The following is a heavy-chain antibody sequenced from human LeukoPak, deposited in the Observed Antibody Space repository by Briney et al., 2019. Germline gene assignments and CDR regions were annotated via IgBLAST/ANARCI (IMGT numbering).Heavy chain of an antibody. D-gene: IGHD4-11*01. V-gene: IGHV3-23*01. Sequence: GGSLRLSCAVFGITLSNYGMSWVRQAPGKGLEWVAGISDSGGRTKYADSVKGRFTISRDNSKNTLYLQMNSLRAEDTAIYFCAKIVATTGLVYWGQGTLVTVSS. CDR1: GITLSNYG. CDR2: ISDSGGRT. J-gene: IGHJ4*02. CDR3: AKIVATTGLVY.